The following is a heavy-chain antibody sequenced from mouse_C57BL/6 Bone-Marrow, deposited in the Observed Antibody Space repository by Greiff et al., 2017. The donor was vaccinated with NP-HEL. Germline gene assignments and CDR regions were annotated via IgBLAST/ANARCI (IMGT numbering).Heavy chain of an antibody. CDR2: IDPENGDT. V-gene: IGHV14-4*01. CDR1: GFNIKDDY. CDR3: TTEGDYAMDY. J-gene: IGHJ4*01. Sequence: EVKLQESGAELVRPGASVKLSCTASGFNIKDDYMHWVKQRPEQGLEWIGWIDPENGDTEYASKFQGKATITADTSSNTAYLQLSSLTSEDTAVYYCTTEGDYAMDYWGRGTSVTVSS.